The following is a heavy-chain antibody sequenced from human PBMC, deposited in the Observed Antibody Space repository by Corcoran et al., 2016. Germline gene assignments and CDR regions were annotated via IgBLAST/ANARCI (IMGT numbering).Heavy chain of an antibody. CDR2: IYSGGST. J-gene: IGHJ5*02. D-gene: IGHD3-3*01. CDR3: ARSPYDFWSGYPQWGWFDP. CDR1: GFTVSSNY. V-gene: IGHV3-53*01. Sequence: EVQVVESGGGLIQPGGSLRLSCAASGFTVSSNYMSWVRQAPGKGLEWVSVIYSGGSTYYADSVKGRFTISRDNSKNTLYLQMNSLRAEDTAVYYCARSPYDFWSGYPQWGWFDPWGQGTLVTVSS.